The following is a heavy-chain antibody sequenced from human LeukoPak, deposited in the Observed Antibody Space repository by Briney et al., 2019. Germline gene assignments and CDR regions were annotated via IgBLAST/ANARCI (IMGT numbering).Heavy chain of an antibody. J-gene: IGHJ4*02. CDR1: GFTFSSYA. D-gene: IGHD3-22*01. V-gene: IGHV3-48*01. CDR2: ISSSSSTI. Sequence: PGGSLRLSCAASGFTFSSYAMSWVRQAPGKGLEWVSYISSSSSTIYYADSVKGRFTISRDNAKNSLYLQMNSLRAEDTAVYYCARGAMGLYYDQPYYFDYWGQGTLVTVSS. CDR3: ARGAMGLYYDQPYYFDY.